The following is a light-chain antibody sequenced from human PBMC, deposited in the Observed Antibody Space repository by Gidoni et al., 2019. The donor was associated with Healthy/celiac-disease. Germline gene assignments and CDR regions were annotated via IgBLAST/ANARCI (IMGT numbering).Light chain of an antibody. CDR1: QSISSW. CDR2: KAS. CDR3: QQYNSYWT. J-gene: IGKJ1*01. Sequence: DIQTTQSPSTLSASVGDRVTITCLASQSISSWLAWYQQKPGKAPKLLIYKASSLESGVPSRFSGSGSGTEFTLTISSLQPDDFATYYCQQYNSYWTFGQGTKVEIK. V-gene: IGKV1-5*03.